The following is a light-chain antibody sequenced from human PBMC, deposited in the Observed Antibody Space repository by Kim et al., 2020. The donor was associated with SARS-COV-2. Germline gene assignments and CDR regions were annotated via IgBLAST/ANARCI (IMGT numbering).Light chain of an antibody. CDR2: GAS. V-gene: IGKV3-20*01. CDR1: QRINNDY. J-gene: IGKJ1*01. CDR3: QQYGSSWT. Sequence: IVLTQSPGTLSLSPGEGVTLSCRASQRINNDYVAWYQQRPGQSPKLLVYGASTRASGVSDRFSGSGSGTDFNLTISRLEPEDSAVYHCQQYGSSWTFGQGTKVDIK.